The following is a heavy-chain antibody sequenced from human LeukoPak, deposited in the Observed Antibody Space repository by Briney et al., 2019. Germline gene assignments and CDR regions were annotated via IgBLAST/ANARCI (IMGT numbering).Heavy chain of an antibody. CDR2: IYSGGST. V-gene: IGHV3-66*02. CDR3: ARDGSGAYCGGDCYWVWFDP. D-gene: IGHD2-21*01. CDR1: GFTVSSNY. Sequence: GGSLRLSCAASGFTVSSNYMSWDRQAPGKGLEWVSVIYSGGSTYYADSVKGRFTISRDNSKNTLYLQMNSLRAEDTAVYYCARDGSGAYCGGDCYWVWFDPWGQGTLVTVPS. J-gene: IGHJ5*02.